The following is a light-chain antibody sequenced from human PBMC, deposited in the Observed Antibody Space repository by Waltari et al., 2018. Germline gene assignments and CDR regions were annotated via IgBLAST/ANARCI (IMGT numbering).Light chain of an antibody. CDR3: QQYSNWPPYT. CDR1: QSVARN. CDR2: GAS. J-gene: IGKJ2*01. Sequence: EIVMTQSPATLSVSLGDDAALSCRASQSVARNLARYQQKPGQAPRLLIHGASTRATGVPVRFSGSGSETEFTLIISSLQSEDSAVYFCQQYSNWPPYTFGQGTKLEIK. V-gene: IGKV3-15*01.